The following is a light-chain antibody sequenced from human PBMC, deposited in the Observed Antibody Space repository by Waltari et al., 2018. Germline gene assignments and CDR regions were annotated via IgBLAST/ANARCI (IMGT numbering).Light chain of an antibody. CDR2: GDS. Sequence: QSVLTQPPSVSGAPGQRVTISCTGSTSNVGATYGVYWYQQLPGEAPKLLIKGDSSRASGVPDRVSVSKAGTSAYLAITGLQAEDEADYYCQSYDGSLTGWVFGGGTNLAVL. V-gene: IGLV1-40*01. J-gene: IGLJ3*02. CDR3: QSYDGSLTGWV. CDR1: TSNVGATYG.